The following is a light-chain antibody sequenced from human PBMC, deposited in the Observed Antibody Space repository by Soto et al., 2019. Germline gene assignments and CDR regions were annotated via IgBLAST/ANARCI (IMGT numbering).Light chain of an antibody. V-gene: IGKV1-12*01. CDR1: QGIGSW. CDR3: QQANSFPHS. CDR2: DAS. J-gene: IGKJ4*01. Sequence: DIPMTQSPSSVSASVGDRVTITCRATQGIGSWLAWYQQKPGKAPNLLIYDASRLNSGVPSRFSGSGSGTDFSLTISSLQPEDFATYYCQQANSFPHSFGGGTKVEI.